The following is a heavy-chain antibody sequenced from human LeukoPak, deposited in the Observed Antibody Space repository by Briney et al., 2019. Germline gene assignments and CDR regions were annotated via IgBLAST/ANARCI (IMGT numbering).Heavy chain of an antibody. D-gene: IGHD3-10*01. Sequence: GGSLRLSCAASGFTFSSYAMSWVRQAPGKGLEWVSAISGSGGSTYYAGSVKGRFTISRDNSKNTLYLQMNSLRAEDTAVYYCAKDSRSMVRGVTGVGYFDYWGQGTLVTVSS. CDR1: GFTFSSYA. CDR2: ISGSGGST. CDR3: AKDSRSMVRGVTGVGYFDY. V-gene: IGHV3-23*01. J-gene: IGHJ4*02.